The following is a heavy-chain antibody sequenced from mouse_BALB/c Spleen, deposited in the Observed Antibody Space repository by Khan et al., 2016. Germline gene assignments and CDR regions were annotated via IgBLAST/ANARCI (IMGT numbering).Heavy chain of an antibody. D-gene: IGHD2-4*01. CDR3: AKVGYFDSDGAWFAY. V-gene: IGHV2-5-1*01. CDR1: GFSLTTYA. J-gene: IGHJ3*01. Sequence: QVQLQQSGPSLVQPSQSLSINCIVSGFSLTTYAVHWVRQSPGKGLEWLGVIWGGGTTDYNAAFMSSLSITKDNSKSHVFFKMNSLHSDDTAIYYCAKVGYFDSDGAWFAYWGQGSLVTVST. CDR2: IWGGGTT.